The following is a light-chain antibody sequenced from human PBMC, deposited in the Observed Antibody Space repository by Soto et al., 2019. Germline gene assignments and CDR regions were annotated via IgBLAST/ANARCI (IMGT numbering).Light chain of an antibody. CDR3: QQYYDTPWA. V-gene: IGKV4-1*01. J-gene: IGKJ1*01. Sequence: DFVMTQSPDSLAVSLGERATINCKSSQSVLYSGNNKNYLAWYQQKPGQSPKLLIYWASTRESGVPDRFSGSGSGTDFTLTISSLQAEDVAVYYFQQYYDTPWAFGQGTKVEIK. CDR1: QSVLYSGNNKNY. CDR2: WAS.